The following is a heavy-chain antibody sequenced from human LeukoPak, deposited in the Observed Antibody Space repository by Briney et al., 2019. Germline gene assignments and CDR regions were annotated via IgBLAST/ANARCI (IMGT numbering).Heavy chain of an antibody. J-gene: IGHJ6*02. CDR3: ASSFCTCVGCSKGHYYYVIDV. V-gene: IGHV3-21*01. CDR1: GFTFSRYA. CDR2: ISTGGDNT. D-gene: IGHD2-8*02. Sequence: PGGSLRLSCAASGFTFSRYAMRWVRQAPEKGLEWVSYISTGGDNTFYADSLKGRFTVSRGNAKNSLFLQMDSLRAEDTAVYYCASSFCTCVGCSKGHYYYVIDVWGQGTTVTVSS.